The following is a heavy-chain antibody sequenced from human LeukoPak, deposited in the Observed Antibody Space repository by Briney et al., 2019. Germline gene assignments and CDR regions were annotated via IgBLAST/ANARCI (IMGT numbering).Heavy chain of an antibody. D-gene: IGHD3-10*01. Sequence: ASVKVSCKASGYTFTSYYMHWVRQAPGQGLEWMGIINPSGGSTSYAQKFQGRVTMTRDMSTSTVYMELSSLRSEDTAVYYCASWKSAGSGSYPFDYWGQGTLVTVSS. CDR3: ASWKSAGSGSYPFDY. CDR1: GYTFTSYY. J-gene: IGHJ4*02. CDR2: INPSGGST. V-gene: IGHV1-46*01.